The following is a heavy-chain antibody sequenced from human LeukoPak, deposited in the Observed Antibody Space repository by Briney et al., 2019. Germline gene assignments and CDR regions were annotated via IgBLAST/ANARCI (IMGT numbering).Heavy chain of an antibody. J-gene: IGHJ4*02. CDR2: ISSSSSYI. D-gene: IGHD3-22*01. CDR1: GFTFCSYS. V-gene: IGHV3-21*01. Sequence: GGSLRLSCAASGFTFCSYSMNWARQAPGKGREGVSSISSSSSYIYYADSVKGRFTISRDNAKNSLYLQMNSLRAEDTAVYYCARDYYDSSGYSRIFDYWGQGTLVTVSS. CDR3: ARDYYDSSGYSRIFDY.